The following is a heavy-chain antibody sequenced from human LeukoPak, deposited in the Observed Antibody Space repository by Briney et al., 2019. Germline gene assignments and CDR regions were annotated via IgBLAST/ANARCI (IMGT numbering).Heavy chain of an antibody. CDR1: GFTFRSYG. Sequence: GGSLRLSCAASGFTFRSYGIHWVRHAPGKGLEWVALISYDGSDKFFADSVRGRFTISRDNSKNTLYLQMNSLRAEDTAVYYCAKDLATKYTLDYWGQGTLVTVSS. CDR2: ISYDGSDK. V-gene: IGHV3-30*18. D-gene: IGHD6-6*01. J-gene: IGHJ4*02. CDR3: AKDLATKYTLDY.